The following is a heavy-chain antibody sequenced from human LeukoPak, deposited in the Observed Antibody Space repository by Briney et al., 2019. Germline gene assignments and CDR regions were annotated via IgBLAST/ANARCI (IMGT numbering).Heavy chain of an antibody. D-gene: IGHD3-3*01. CDR1: GYSFTSYW. CDR3: ARTTIFGVVIGAFDI. V-gene: IGHV5-51*01. J-gene: IGHJ3*02. Sequence: GESLKISCKGSGYSFTSYWIGWVRQMPGKGLEWMGIIYPGDSDTRYSPSFQGQVTISADKSISTAYLQWSSLKASDTAMYYCARTTIFGVVIGAFDIWGQGTMVTVSS. CDR2: IYPGDSDT.